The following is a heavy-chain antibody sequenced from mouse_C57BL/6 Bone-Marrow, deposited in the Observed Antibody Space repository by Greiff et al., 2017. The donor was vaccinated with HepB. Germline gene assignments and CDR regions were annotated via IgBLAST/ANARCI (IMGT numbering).Heavy chain of an antibody. CDR3: ARDYYYGSYAMDY. Sequence: VQLKESGAELARPGASVKLSCKASGYTFTSYGISWVKQRTGQGLEWIGEIYPRSGNTYYNEKFKGKATLTADKSSSTAYMELRSLTSEDSAVYFCARDYYYGSYAMDYWGQGTSVTVSS. D-gene: IGHD1-1*01. V-gene: IGHV1-81*01. J-gene: IGHJ4*01. CDR2: IYPRSGNT. CDR1: GYTFTSYG.